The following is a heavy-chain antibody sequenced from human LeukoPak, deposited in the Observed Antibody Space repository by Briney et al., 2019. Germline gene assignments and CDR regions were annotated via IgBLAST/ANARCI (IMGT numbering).Heavy chain of an antibody. CDR2: LLYDGTNK. J-gene: IGHJ4*02. V-gene: IGHV3-33*01. CDR1: EFSFSSYG. CDR3: ARARNNYDSSGYSALDY. Sequence: GKSLRLSCAASEFSFSSYGMHWVRQAPGKGLQWVASLLYDGTNKYHADSVKGRFTISRDNSQSTLYLQMNSLRAEDTAVYYCARARNNYDSSGYSALDYWGQGTLVTVSS. D-gene: IGHD3-22*01.